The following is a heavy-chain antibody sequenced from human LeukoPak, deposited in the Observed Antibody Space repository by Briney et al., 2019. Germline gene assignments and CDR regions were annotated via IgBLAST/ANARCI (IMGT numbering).Heavy chain of an antibody. CDR3: ARVGGRDFSPIVSPTAGAFDI. V-gene: IGHV1-18*01. CDR1: GYTFTSYG. D-gene: IGHD3-3*01. J-gene: IGHJ3*02. CDR2: ISAYNGNT. Sequence: ASVKVSCKASGYTFTSYGISWVRQAPGQGLEWMGWISAYNGNTNYAQKLQGRVTMTTDTSTSTAYMELRSLRSDDTAVYYCARVGGRDFSPIVSPTAGAFDIWGQGTMVTVSS.